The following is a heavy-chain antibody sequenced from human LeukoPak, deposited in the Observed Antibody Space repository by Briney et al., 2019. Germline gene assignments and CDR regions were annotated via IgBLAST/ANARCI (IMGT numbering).Heavy chain of an antibody. CDR1: GFSFSTYA. J-gene: IGHJ6*02. Sequence: GGSLRLSCASSGFSFSTYAMNWVRQAPGKGLEWLSGISGNGGSTSHADSLKGRFNISRDNSKNTLYLEMNSLRVEDRALYFCARATKGTPPPISYSYYAMDVWGHETTVIVSS. CDR2: ISGNGGST. V-gene: IGHV3-23*01. CDR3: ARATKGTPPPISYSYYAMDV. D-gene: IGHD5-12*01.